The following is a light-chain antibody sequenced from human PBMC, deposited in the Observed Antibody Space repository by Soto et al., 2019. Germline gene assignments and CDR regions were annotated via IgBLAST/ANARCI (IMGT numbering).Light chain of an antibody. CDR1: SSDVGGYNY. J-gene: IGLJ2*01. Sequence: QSALTQPASVSGSPGQSITISCTGTSSDVGGYNYVSWYQHHPGKAPKLMIYDVSNRPSGVSNRFSGSKSGNTASLTISGLHAEDEADYYCSSYTSSSTPVVFGGGTKLTVL. CDR3: SSYTSSSTPVV. V-gene: IGLV2-14*03. CDR2: DVS.